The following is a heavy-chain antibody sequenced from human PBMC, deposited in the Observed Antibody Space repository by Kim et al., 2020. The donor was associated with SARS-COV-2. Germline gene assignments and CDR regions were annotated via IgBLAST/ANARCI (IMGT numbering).Heavy chain of an antibody. CDR3: ATGVVPASGYYYYYYMDV. J-gene: IGHJ6*03. CDR1: GYTLTELS. D-gene: IGHD2-2*01. CDR2: FDPEDGET. Sequence: ASVKVSCKVSGYTLTELSMHWVRQAPGKGLEWMGGFDPEDGETIYAQKFQGRVTMTEDTSTDTAYMELSSLRSEDTAVYYCATGVVPASGYYYYYYMDVWGEGTTVTLS. V-gene: IGHV1-24*01.